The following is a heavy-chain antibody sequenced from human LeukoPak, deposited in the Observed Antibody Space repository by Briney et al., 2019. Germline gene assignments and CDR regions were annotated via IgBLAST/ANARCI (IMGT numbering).Heavy chain of an antibody. D-gene: IGHD3-3*01. V-gene: IGHV3-21*01. Sequence: PGGSLRLSCLASGFRFSTYKMNWVRQAPGGGLEWVSSITSSGDYLYYADSVKGRFTISRDNAKNSLYLQMNTLRTEDTAVYYCVRGEYETYYDSWSGYSIGWFDPWGQGIQVTVSS. J-gene: IGHJ5*02. CDR3: VRGEYETYYDSWSGYSIGWFDP. CDR1: GFRFSTYK. CDR2: ITSSGDYL.